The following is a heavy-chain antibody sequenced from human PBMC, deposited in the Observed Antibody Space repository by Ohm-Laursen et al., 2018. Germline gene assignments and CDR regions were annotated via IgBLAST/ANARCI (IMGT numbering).Heavy chain of an antibody. CDR2: ISGSGGST. Sequence: SLRLSCAAFGFTFSSYAMSWVRQAPGKGLEWVSAISGSGGSTYYADSVKGRFTISRDNSKSTLYLQMNSLRAEDTAVYYCAKEPGYSYGYHFDYWGQGTLVTVSS. CDR1: GFTFSSYA. J-gene: IGHJ4*02. D-gene: IGHD5-18*01. V-gene: IGHV3-23*01. CDR3: AKEPGYSYGYHFDY.